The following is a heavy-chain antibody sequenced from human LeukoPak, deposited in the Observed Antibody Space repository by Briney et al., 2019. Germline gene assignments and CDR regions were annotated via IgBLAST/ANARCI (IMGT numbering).Heavy chain of an antibody. CDR1: GFTFSSYW. Sequence: PGGSLRLSCAASGFTFSSYWMSWVRLAPGKGLEWVANIKQDGSEKYYVDSVKGRFTISRDNAKNSLYLQMNSLRAEDTAVYYCARDSEGLLRGAYFDYWGQGTLVTVSS. CDR3: ARDSEGLLRGAYFDY. J-gene: IGHJ4*02. CDR2: IKQDGSEK. D-gene: IGHD3-3*01. V-gene: IGHV3-7*01.